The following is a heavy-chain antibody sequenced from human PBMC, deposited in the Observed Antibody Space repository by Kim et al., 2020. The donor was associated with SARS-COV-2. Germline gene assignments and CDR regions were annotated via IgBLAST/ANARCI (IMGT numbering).Heavy chain of an antibody. CDR2: INPNSGGT. V-gene: IGHV1-2*06. CDR3: ARGLRAVAGRVYYYYGMDV. CDR1: GYTFTGYY. J-gene: IGHJ6*02. D-gene: IGHD6-19*01. Sequence: ASVKVSCKASGYTFTGYYMHWVRQAPGQGLEWMGRINPNSGGTNYAQKFQGRVTMTRDTSISTAYMELSRLRSDDTAVYYCARGLRAVAGRVYYYYGMDVWGQGTTVTVSS.